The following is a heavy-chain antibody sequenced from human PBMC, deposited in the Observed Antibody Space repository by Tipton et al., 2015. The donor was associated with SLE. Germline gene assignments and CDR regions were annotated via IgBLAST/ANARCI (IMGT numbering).Heavy chain of an antibody. V-gene: IGHV4-31*03. CDR1: GGSISSGGHY. D-gene: IGHD3-10*01. CDR2: IYYSGST. J-gene: IGHJ2*01. CDR3: ARRDRGGYFDL. Sequence: TLSLTCTVSGGSISSGGHYWSWIRQHPGKGLEWIGYIYYSGSTFYNPSLNSRVTISVDTSKNQFSLKLTSVTAADTAVYYCARRDRGGYFDLWGRGSLVTVSS.